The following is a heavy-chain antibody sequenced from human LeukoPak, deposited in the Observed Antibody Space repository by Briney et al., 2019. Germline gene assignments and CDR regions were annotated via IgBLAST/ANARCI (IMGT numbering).Heavy chain of an antibody. Sequence: SETLSLTCTVSGGSMTNHYWTWIRQPPGKGLELIGHIYSTGTTVYTPSLKSRVTMSIDTSKNQFSLNVFSVAAADSAVYYCARFNSGCSEATCYVHYWGQGTLITVSS. CDR3: ARFNSGCSEATCYVHY. CDR1: GGSMTNHY. J-gene: IGHJ4*02. D-gene: IGHD2-2*01. V-gene: IGHV4-59*11. CDR2: IYSTGTT.